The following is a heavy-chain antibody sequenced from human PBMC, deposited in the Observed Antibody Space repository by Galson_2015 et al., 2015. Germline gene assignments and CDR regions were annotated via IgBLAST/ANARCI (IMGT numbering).Heavy chain of an antibody. J-gene: IGHJ5*02. Sequence: SVKVSCKASGYTFTSYAMHWVRQAPGQRLEWMGGINAGNGNTKYSQKFQGRVTITRDTSASTAYMELSSLRSEDTAVYYCARARTPDYGDYWFDPWGQGTLVTVSS. D-gene: IGHD4-17*01. CDR2: INAGNGNT. CDR1: GYTFTSYA. CDR3: ARARTPDYGDYWFDP. V-gene: IGHV1-3*01.